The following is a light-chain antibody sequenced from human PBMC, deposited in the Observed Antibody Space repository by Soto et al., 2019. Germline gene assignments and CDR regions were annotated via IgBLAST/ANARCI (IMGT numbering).Light chain of an antibody. V-gene: IGLV2-14*01. CDR1: SSDIGAYNY. CDR3: SSYTSTTTHVI. CDR2: QVN. Sequence: QSVLTQPASVSASPGQSITISCTGTSSDIGAYNYVSWYQQYPGKAPKVMIFQVNNRPSGVSNRFSGSKSGNTASLTISGLQPDDEADYFCSSYTSTTTHVIFGGGTKVPS. J-gene: IGLJ2*01.